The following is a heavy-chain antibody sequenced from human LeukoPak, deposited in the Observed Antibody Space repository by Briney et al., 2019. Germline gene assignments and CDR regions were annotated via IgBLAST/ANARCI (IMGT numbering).Heavy chain of an antibody. CDR2: ISSSSSYI. Sequence: PGGSLRLSCAASGFTFSSYSMNWVRQAPGKGLEWVSSISSSSSYIYYADSVKGRFTISRDNAKNSLYLQMNSLRAEDTAVYYCARVQLRSGAFDIWGQGTMVTVSS. CDR1: GFTFSSYS. CDR3: ARVQLRSGAFDI. D-gene: IGHD5-18*01. J-gene: IGHJ3*02. V-gene: IGHV3-21*01.